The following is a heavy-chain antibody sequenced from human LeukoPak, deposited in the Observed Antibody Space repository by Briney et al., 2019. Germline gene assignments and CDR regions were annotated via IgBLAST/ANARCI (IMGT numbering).Heavy chain of an antibody. CDR1: GFTVSSNY. Sequence: GGSLRLSCAASGFTVSSNYMSWVRQAPGKGLEWVSVIYSGGSTYYADSVKGRFTISRENPKNTLYLQMNSLRAEDTAVYYCARGTYDSSYFDYWGQGTLVTVSS. D-gene: IGHD3-22*01. J-gene: IGHJ4*02. V-gene: IGHV3-53*01. CDR3: ARGTYDSSYFDY. CDR2: IYSGGST.